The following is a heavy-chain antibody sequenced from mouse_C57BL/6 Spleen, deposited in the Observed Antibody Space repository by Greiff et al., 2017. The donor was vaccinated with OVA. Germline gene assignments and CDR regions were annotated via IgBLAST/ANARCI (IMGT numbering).Heavy chain of an antibody. D-gene: IGHD3-2*02. CDR3: ARDQGDVGY. CDR1: GYSITSGYY. CDR2: ISYDGSN. V-gene: IGHV3-6*01. Sequence: ESGPGLVKPSQSLSLTCSVTGYSITSGYYWNWIRQFPGNKLEWMGYISYDGSNNYNPSLKNRISITRDTSKNQFFLKLNSVTTEDTATYYCARDQGDVGYWGQGTTLTVSS. J-gene: IGHJ2*01.